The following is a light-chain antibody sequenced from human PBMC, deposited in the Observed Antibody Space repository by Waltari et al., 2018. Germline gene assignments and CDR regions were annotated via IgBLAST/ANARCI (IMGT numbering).Light chain of an antibody. CDR3: STWDDGLYGVV. V-gene: IGLV1-44*01. Sequence: QSVLTQSPSASGTPGQSVTIPRSGSRSTIGSNSVNRYQQLAGAAPKLLIYKNTERPSEVPDRFAGSKSGTSSSLAISGLQSEDEGDYYCSTWDDGLYGVVFGGGTTVTVL. CDR1: RSTIGSNS. J-gene: IGLJ3*02. CDR2: KNT.